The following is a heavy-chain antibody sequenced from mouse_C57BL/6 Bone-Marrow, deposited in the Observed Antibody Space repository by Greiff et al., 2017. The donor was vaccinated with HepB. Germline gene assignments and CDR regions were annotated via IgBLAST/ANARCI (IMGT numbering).Heavy chain of an antibody. J-gene: IGHJ3*01. D-gene: IGHD3-2*02. CDR1: GYTFTVYT. CDR3: ARHEDEGTDQVVSWFAY. Sequence: QVQLKESGAELVKPGASVKLSCKASGYTFTVYTIHWVKQRSGQGLEWIGWFYPGSGSIKYNEKFKDKATLTADKSSSTVYMELSRLTSEDTAVYICARHEDEGTDQVVSWFAYWGQGTLVTGSA. V-gene: IGHV1-62-2*01. CDR2: FYPGSGSI.